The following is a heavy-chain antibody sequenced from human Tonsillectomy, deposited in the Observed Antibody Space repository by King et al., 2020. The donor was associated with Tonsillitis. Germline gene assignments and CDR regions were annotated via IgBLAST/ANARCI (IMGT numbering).Heavy chain of an antibody. CDR3: ASLVSSNWYQPGRY. J-gene: IGHJ4*02. Sequence: QLVQSGAEVRKPGESLKISCKDSGYSFTKYWIGWVRQMPGKGLEWMGIIYPGDSDTRYSPSFQGQVTISADKSISTAYLQWSTLKASDTAMYYCASLVSSNWYQPGRYWGQGTLVTVSS. D-gene: IGHD6-13*01. V-gene: IGHV5-51*01. CDR2: IYPGDSDT. CDR1: GYSFTKYW.